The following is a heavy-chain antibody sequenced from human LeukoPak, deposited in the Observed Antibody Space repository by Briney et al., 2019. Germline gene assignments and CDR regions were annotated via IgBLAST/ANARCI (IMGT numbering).Heavy chain of an antibody. CDR3: AREDYGGLLYYYGMDV. V-gene: IGHV1-69*04. J-gene: IGHJ6*02. CDR2: IIPIFGIA. Sequence: SVKVSCKASGGTFSSYAISWVRQAPGQGLEWMGRIIPIFGIANYAQKSQGRVTITADKSTSTAYMELSSLRSEDTAVYYCAREDYGGLLYYYGMDVWGQGTTVTVSS. CDR1: GGTFSSYA. D-gene: IGHD4-23*01.